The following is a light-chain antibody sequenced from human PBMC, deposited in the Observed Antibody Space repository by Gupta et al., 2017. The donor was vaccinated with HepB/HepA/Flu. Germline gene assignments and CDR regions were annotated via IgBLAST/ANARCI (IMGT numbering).Light chain of an antibody. CDR1: SGSVSATYY. Sequence: QSAVTQEPSLSVSPGVTVTLPCGLTSGSVSATYYPSWYQQTPGQAPRMLIYATNSRSSGVPDRFSGSILGNKAALTITGAQAEDESDYYCVLYIGTGVVVIGGGTKLTVL. J-gene: IGLJ2*01. CDR3: VLYIGTGVVV. V-gene: IGLV8-61*01. CDR2: ATN.